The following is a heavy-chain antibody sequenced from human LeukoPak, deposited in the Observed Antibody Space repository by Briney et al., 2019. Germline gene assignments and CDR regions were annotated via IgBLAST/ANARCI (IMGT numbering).Heavy chain of an antibody. Sequence: GGSLRLSCAASGFTFSSYWMSWVRQAPGKGLEWVANIKQDGSEKYYVDSVKGRFTISRDNAKNSLYLQMNSLRAEDTAVYYCARGDYDILTAERPIEYFQHWGQGTLVTVSS. CDR2: IKQDGSEK. D-gene: IGHD3-9*01. CDR1: GFTFSSYW. J-gene: IGHJ1*01. V-gene: IGHV3-7*01. CDR3: ARGDYDILTAERPIEYFQH.